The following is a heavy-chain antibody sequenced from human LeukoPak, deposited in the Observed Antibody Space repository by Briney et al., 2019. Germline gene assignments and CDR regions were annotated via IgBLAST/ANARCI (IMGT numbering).Heavy chain of an antibody. CDR1: GYSFPSYW. D-gene: IGHD2-15*01. V-gene: IGHV5-51*01. Sequence: GESLKISCKGSGYSFPSYWIGWVRQMPGKGLEWMGIIYPGDSDTRYSPSFQGQVTISADKSISTAYPQWSSLKASDTAMYYCARLGTYCSGGSCYFNWFDPWGQGTLVTVSS. J-gene: IGHJ5*02. CDR3: ARLGTYCSGGSCYFNWFDP. CDR2: IYPGDSDT.